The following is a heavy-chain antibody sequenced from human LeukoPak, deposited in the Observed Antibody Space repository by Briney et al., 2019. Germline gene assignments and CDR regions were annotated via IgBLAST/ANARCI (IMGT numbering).Heavy chain of an antibody. CDR1: GGSISSYY. J-gene: IGHJ4*02. D-gene: IGHD3-16*01. CDR3: ARLTPKNRGLDY. V-gene: IGHV4-59*08. CDR2: IYYSGST. Sequence: PSETLSLTCTVSGGSISSYYWSWIRQPPGKGLEWIGYIYYSGSTNYNPSLKSRVTISVDTSKNQFSLKLSSVTAADTAVYYCARLTPKNRGLDYWGQGTLVTVSS.